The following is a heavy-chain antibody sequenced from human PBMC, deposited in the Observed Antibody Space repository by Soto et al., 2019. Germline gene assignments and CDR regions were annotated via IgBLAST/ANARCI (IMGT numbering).Heavy chain of an antibody. CDR2: IIPIFGTA. J-gene: IGHJ6*02. CDR1: GGTFSSYA. V-gene: IGHV1-69*13. CDR3: ARDLRVVPAAITGMDV. Sequence: SVKVSCKASGGTFSSYAISWVRQAPGQGLEWMGGIIPIFGTANYAQKFQGRVTITADESTSTAYMELSSLRSEDTAVYYCARDLRVVPAAITGMDVWGQGXTVTVSS. D-gene: IGHD2-2*02.